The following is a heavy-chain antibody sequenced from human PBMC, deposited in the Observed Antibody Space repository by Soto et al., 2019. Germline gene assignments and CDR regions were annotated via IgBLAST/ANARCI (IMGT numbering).Heavy chain of an antibody. Sequence: ASVKVSCKASGYIFSDYYIHWVRQAPGQGLEWMGWIDPRNGGTKYAQKFQDRLTMTTDTPTSTAFLELRRLRLDDTAVFFCARVLYRNVIHAWGQGTLVTVSS. D-gene: IGHD5-18*01. CDR1: GYIFSDYY. CDR3: ARVLYRNVIHA. CDR2: IDPRNGGT. J-gene: IGHJ4*02. V-gene: IGHV1-2*02.